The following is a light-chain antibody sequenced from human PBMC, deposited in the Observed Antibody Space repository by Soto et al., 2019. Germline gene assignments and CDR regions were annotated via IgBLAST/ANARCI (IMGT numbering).Light chain of an antibody. Sequence: EIVMTQYPATLSVSPGDTAILSCRASQSVSTNLAWYQQKPGQAPRLLIYGASTRATDIPARFTGSGSGTEFTLTSSSLQSEDFTVSYCQEYNDWPLFTFGPGTRVDFK. V-gene: IGKV3-15*01. CDR1: QSVSTN. CDR2: GAS. CDR3: QEYNDWPLFT. J-gene: IGKJ3*01.